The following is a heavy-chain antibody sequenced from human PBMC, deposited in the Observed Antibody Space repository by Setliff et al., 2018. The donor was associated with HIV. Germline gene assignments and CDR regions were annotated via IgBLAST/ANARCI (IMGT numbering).Heavy chain of an antibody. J-gene: IGHJ3*01. D-gene: IGHD5-18*01. CDR2: INHSGST. Sequence: TSETLSLTCAVYGGSFSAYYWSWIRQPPGKGLEWIGEINHSGSTNYNPSLKTRVTIMVDTSKNQFSLKPGSVTAADTAVYYCAREWSYGAFDTFDVWGQGTMVTVSS. CDR1: GGSFSAYY. CDR3: AREWSYGAFDTFDV. V-gene: IGHV4-34*01.